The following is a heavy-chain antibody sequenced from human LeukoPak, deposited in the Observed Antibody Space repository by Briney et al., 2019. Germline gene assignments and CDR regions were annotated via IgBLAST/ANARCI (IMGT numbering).Heavy chain of an antibody. CDR2: VNHSGST. V-gene: IGHV4-34*01. Sequence: SETLSLTCAVFGGSFSGYYWSWIRQRPGKGLEWIGEVNHSGSTNYNPSLKSRVTISVDTSKNQFSLRVSSVTAADTAVYYCARAYGDYRYYYYYMDVWGRGTTVTVSS. J-gene: IGHJ6*03. CDR3: ARAYGDYRYYYYYMDV. D-gene: IGHD4-17*01. CDR1: GGSFSGYY.